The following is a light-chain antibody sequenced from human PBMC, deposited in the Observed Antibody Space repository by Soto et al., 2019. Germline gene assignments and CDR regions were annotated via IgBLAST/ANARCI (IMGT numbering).Light chain of an antibody. CDR2: STS. Sequence: QAVVTQEPSLTVSPGGTVTLTCASSAGAVTSASYTNWLQQKPGQAPRALIYSTSEKHSWTPARFSGSLLGGKAALTLSAAQPEDEADYYCLLYYGGAQVLFGGGTKLTVL. J-gene: IGLJ2*01. V-gene: IGLV7-43*01. CDR1: AGAVTSASY. CDR3: LLYYGGAQVL.